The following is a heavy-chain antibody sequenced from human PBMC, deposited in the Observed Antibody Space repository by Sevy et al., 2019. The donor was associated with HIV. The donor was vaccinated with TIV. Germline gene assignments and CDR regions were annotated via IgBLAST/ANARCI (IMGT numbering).Heavy chain of an antibody. J-gene: IGHJ6*02. D-gene: IGHD2-21*02. CDR2: ISWNRGNI. CDR1: GFAFHDHA. CDR3: AKDLSRGCDGINCYSYYFYFYGLDV. V-gene: IGHV3-9*01. Sequence: GGSLRLSCTASGFAFHDHAMHWVRQVPGKGLEWVAGISWNRGNIGYGDSVKGRFTISRDNAKQSVYLDMNGLRPDDTATYYCAKDLSRGCDGINCYSYYFYFYGLDVWGQGTTVTVSS.